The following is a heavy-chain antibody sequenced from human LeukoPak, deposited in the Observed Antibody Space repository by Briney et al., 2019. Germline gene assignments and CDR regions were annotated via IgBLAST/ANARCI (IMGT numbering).Heavy chain of an antibody. Sequence: GGSLRLSCAASGFTFSSYEMNWVRQAPGKGLEWVSYISSSGSTIYYADSVKGRFTISRDNAKNSLYLQMNSLRAEDTAVYYCARSRYGSYFGYWGQGTLVTVSS. V-gene: IGHV3-48*03. CDR2: ISSSGSTI. J-gene: IGHJ4*02. CDR3: ARSRYGSYFGY. CDR1: GFTFSSYE. D-gene: IGHD3-10*01.